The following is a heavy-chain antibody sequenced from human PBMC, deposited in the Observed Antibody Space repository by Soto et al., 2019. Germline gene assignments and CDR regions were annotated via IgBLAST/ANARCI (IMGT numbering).Heavy chain of an antibody. CDR2: NSAYNGNT. J-gene: IGHJ6*02. V-gene: IGHV1-18*01. D-gene: IGHD2-2*01. CDR3: PRVKYHPPNYSYYGTDV. Sequence: QVQLVQSGAEVKKPGASVKVSCKASGYTFTSYGIRWVRQATGQGLEWMGWNSAYNGNTNAAQKLQGRVTMTTDTSTSTANMALRSLRSDDTAVYYCPRVKYHPPNYSYYGTDVWGERTTVTVSS. CDR1: GYTFTSYG.